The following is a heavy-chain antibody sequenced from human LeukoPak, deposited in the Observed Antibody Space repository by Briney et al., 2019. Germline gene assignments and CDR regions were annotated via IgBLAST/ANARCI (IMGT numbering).Heavy chain of an antibody. D-gene: IGHD6-19*01. CDR2: IKQDASET. CDR3: ARQGSYSNGWFFDY. J-gene: IGHJ4*02. Sequence: GGSLRLSCEASGFIFGSFWMTWVRQAPGKGLEWEANIKQDASETYYVDSVKGRFIISRDSPKNSLYLQLNGLRAEDTAIYYCARQGSYSNGWFFDYWGQGALVTVSS. CDR1: GFIFGSFW. V-gene: IGHV3-7*01.